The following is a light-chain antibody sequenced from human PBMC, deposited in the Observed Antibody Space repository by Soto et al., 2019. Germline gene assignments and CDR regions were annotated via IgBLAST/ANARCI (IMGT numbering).Light chain of an antibody. CDR1: SSDVGGYNY. V-gene: IGLV2-14*01. J-gene: IGLJ1*01. CDR2: EVS. CDR3: SSYTSSSTLV. Sequence: QSAQTQPASVSGSPGQSITSSCTGTSSDVGGYNYVSWYQQHPGKAPKLMIYEVSNRPSGVSNRFSGSKSGNTASLTISGLQAEDEADYYCSSYTSSSTLVFGTETKLTVL.